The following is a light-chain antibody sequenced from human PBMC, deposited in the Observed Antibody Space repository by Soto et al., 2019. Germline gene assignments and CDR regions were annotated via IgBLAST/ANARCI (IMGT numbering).Light chain of an antibody. CDR2: AAS. Sequence: DIQLTQSPSFLSASVGDRVSITCRASQGISTYLAWYQQKAGKAPNLLISAASTLESGDPSRFSGSGSGTEFTLTISSLQPEDSATYYCQQFSSYPFTFGQGTKLEIK. CDR3: QQFSSYPFT. CDR1: QGISTY. V-gene: IGKV1-9*01. J-gene: IGKJ2*01.